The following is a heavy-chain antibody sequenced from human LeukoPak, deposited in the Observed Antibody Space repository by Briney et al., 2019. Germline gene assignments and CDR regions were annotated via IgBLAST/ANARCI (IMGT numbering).Heavy chain of an antibody. J-gene: IGHJ3*02. V-gene: IGHV1-8*03. CDR2: MNPNSGNT. Sequence: ASVKVSCKASVYTFTSYDINWVRQATGHGLEWMGWMNPNSGNTDYAQKFQGRVTITRNTSISTAYMELSSLRSEDTAVYYCARETTMVFSAFDIWGQGTMVTVSS. D-gene: IGHD4-23*01. CDR1: VYTFTSYD. CDR3: ARETTMVFSAFDI.